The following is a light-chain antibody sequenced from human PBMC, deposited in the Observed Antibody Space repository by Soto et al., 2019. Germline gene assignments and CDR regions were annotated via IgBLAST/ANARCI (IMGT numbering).Light chain of an antibody. J-gene: IGLJ3*02. CDR2: SNN. CDR1: SSNIGSNT. CDR3: AAWDDSLNGGV. V-gene: IGLV1-44*01. Sequence: QSVLTQPPSASGTPGQRVTISCSGSSSNIGSNTVNWYQQLPGTAPKLLIYSNNQRPSGVPDRFSGSKSGTSASLAISGLQSEDEADYYCAAWDDSLNGGVFGGGTKRTVL.